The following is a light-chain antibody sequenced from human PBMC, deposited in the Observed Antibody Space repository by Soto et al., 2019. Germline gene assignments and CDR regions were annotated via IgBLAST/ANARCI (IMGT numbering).Light chain of an antibody. V-gene: IGKV3-20*01. CDR1: QSVSSSY. CDR2: GAS. CDR3: QQYGSSL. J-gene: IGKJ3*01. Sequence: EIVLTQSPGTLSLSPGERATLSCRASQSVSSSYLAWYQQKPGQAPRLLIYGASSRATGIPDRFSGSGSGTDFTLTISRLKPEDFAVYYCQQYGSSLFGPGTKVDI.